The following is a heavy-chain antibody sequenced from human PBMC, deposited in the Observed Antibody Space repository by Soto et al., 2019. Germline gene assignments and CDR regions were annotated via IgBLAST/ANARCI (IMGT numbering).Heavy chain of an antibody. D-gene: IGHD2-15*01. J-gene: IGHJ6*03. CDR2: INHSGST. CDR3: ARGLVRARVVVAATLSYYYMDV. Sequence: SETLSLTCAVYGGSFSGYYWGWIRQPPGKGLEWIGEINHSGSTNYNPSLKSRVTISVDTSKNQFSLKLSSVTAADTAVYYCARGLVRARVVVAATLSYYYMDVWGKGTTVTVSS. V-gene: IGHV4-34*01. CDR1: GGSFSGYY.